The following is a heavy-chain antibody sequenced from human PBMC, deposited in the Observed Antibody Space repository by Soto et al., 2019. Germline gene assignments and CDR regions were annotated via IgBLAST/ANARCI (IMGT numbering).Heavy chain of an antibody. D-gene: IGHD4-17*01. CDR2: VYSSGST. Sequence: SLTCAVPGRSISSINWLSLVRPPPRKGMDWNGGVYSSGSTNYNPSLKSRVTISVDKSKNQFTLKPSSVTAADTAVYSCARGDYRDYWGRYYYYGMDVWGQGTSVTVSS. J-gene: IGHJ6*02. CDR1: GRSISSINW. V-gene: IGHV4-4*01. CDR3: ARGDYRDYWGRYYYYGMDV.